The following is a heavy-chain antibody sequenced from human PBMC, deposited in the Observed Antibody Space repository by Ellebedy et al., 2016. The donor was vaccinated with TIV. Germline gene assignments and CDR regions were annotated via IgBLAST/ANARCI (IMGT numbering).Heavy chain of an antibody. CDR2: VTAYNRDT. J-gene: IGHJ5*02. D-gene: IGHD5-24*01. CDR3: ARGAMALS. Sequence: AASVKVSCKASGYSFTSHGISWARQAPGQGLQWMGWVTAYNRDTYYAQNFQGRVTFTTDTSSSTAYMELRSLRSDDTGVYYCARGAMALSWGQGTLVTVSS. V-gene: IGHV1-18*01. CDR1: GYSFTSHG.